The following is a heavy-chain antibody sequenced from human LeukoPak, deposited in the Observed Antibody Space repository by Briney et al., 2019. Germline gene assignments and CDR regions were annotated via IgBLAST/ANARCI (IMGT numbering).Heavy chain of an antibody. Sequence: SQTLSLTCTVSGGSINGDYFWSWIRQPPGKGLEWIGYIYYSGSTYYNPSLKSRVTISVDTSKNQFSLKLSSVTAADTAVYYCARGYCSSTSCYRFDYWGQGTLVTVSS. CDR1: GGSINGDYF. V-gene: IGHV4-30-4*08. CDR2: IYYSGST. D-gene: IGHD2-2*01. J-gene: IGHJ4*02. CDR3: ARGYCSSTSCYRFDY.